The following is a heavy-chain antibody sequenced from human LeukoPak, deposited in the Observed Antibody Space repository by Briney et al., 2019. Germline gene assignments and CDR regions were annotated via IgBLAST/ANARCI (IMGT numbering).Heavy chain of an antibody. CDR2: INHSGST. J-gene: IGHJ4*02. V-gene: IGHV4-34*01. Sequence: GSLRLSCTASGFTFSDHAMHWVRQPPGKGLEWIGEINHSGSTNYNPSLKSRVTISVDTSKNQFSLKLSSVIAADTAVYYCARGGLPPLDSMIVVVIPPSYFDYWGQGTLVTVSS. D-gene: IGHD3-22*01. CDR1: GFTFSDHA. CDR3: ARGGLPPLDSMIVVVIPPSYFDY.